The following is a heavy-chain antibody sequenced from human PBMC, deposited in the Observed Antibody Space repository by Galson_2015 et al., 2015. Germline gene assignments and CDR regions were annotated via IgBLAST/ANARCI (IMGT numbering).Heavy chain of an antibody. CDR1: GFTFSSYG. V-gene: IGHV3-30*18. Sequence: SLRLSCAASGFTFSSYGMHWVRQAPGKGLEWGAVISYDGSNKYYADSVKGRFTISRDNSKNTLYLQMNSLRAEDTAVYYCAKDAPGEDYSNYVSAFDTWGQGTMVTVSS. CDR3: AKDAPGEDYSNYVSAFDT. D-gene: IGHD4-11*01. CDR2: ISYDGSNK. J-gene: IGHJ3*02.